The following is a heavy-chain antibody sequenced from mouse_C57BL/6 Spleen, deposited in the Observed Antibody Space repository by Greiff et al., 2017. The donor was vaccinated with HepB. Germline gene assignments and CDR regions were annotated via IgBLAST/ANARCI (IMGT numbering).Heavy chain of an antibody. V-gene: IGHV1-82*01. J-gene: IGHJ2*01. CDR3: ARNSPTALDY. CDR1: GYAFSSSW. Sequence: QVQLQQSGPELVKPGASVKISCKASGYAFSSSWMNWVKQRPGKGLEWIGRIYPGDGDTNYNGKFKGKATLTADKSSSTAYMQLSSLTSEDSAVYFCARNSPTALDYWGQGTTLTVSS. D-gene: IGHD1-2*01. CDR2: IYPGDGDT.